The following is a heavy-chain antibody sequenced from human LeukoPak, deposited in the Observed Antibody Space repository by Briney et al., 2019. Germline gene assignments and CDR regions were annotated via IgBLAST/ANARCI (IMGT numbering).Heavy chain of an antibody. CDR2: ISAYNGNT. Sequence: ASVKVSCKASGYTFTSYGISWVRQAPGQGLEWMGWISAYNGNTNYAQKLQGRATMTTDTSTSTAYMELRSLRSDDTAVYYCARDVSLDYYGSGSYYGVDYWGQGTLVTVSS. CDR3: ARDVSLDYYGSGSYYGVDY. J-gene: IGHJ4*02. V-gene: IGHV1-18*01. CDR1: GYTFTSYG. D-gene: IGHD3-10*01.